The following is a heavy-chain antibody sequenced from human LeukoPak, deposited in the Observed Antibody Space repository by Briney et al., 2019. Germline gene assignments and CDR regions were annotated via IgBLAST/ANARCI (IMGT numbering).Heavy chain of an antibody. V-gene: IGHV3-53*01. Sequence: PGGSLRLSCAASGFTVSSNYMSWVRQAPGKGLEWVSVIYSGGSTYYADSVKGRFTISRDNSKNTLYLQMNSLRAEDTAVYYCARRLYSGSWSSFDYWGQGTLVTVSS. CDR2: IYSGGST. D-gene: IGHD6-13*01. CDR1: GFTVSSNY. J-gene: IGHJ4*02. CDR3: ARRLYSGSWSSFDY.